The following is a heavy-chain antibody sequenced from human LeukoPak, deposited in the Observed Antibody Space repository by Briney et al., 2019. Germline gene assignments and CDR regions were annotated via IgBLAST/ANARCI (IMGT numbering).Heavy chain of an antibody. Sequence: GRSLRLSCAASGFTFDDYAMHWVRQAPGKGLEWVSGISWNSGSIGYADSVKGRFTISRDNAKNSLYLQMNSLRAEDTALYYCAKDIRPYYDILTGYSDSNLFDPWGQGTLVTVSS. J-gene: IGHJ5*02. V-gene: IGHV3-9*01. CDR1: GFTFDDYA. CDR2: ISWNSGSI. CDR3: AKDIRPYYDILTGYSDSNLFDP. D-gene: IGHD3-9*01.